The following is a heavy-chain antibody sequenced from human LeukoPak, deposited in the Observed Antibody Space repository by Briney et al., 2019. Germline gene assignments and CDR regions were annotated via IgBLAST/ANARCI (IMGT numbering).Heavy chain of an antibody. J-gene: IGHJ3*01. CDR3: ALARGS. CDR2: IKADGSEK. CDR1: GFTFSTYW. D-gene: IGHD3-10*01. Sequence: GGSLRLSCAASGFTFSTYWMSWVRQAPGKGLEWVANIKADGSEKYYVDSVKGRFTISRDNAKNSPYLQMNSLRAEDTAVYHCALARGSWGQGTMVTVSS. V-gene: IGHV3-7*01.